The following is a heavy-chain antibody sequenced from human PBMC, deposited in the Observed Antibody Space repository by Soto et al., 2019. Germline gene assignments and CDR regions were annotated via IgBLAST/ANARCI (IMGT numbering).Heavy chain of an antibody. Sequence: GGSLRLSCAASGFTFDDYAMHWVRQAPGKGLEWVSGISWNSGSIGYADSVKGRFTISRDNAKNSLYLQMNSLRAEDTALYYCAKDKEKSRLYYYGMDVWGQGTTVTVSS. J-gene: IGHJ6*02. CDR2: ISWNSGSI. CDR1: GFTFDDYA. CDR3: AKDKEKSRLYYYGMDV. V-gene: IGHV3-9*01. D-gene: IGHD2-21*01.